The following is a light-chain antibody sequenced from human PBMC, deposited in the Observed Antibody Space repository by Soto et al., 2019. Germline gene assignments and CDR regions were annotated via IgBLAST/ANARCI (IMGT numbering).Light chain of an antibody. CDR2: GAS. CDR1: LSVSTD. Sequence: SSTSSLSVSTDLAWYQQKPGQAPRLLIYGASTRATGVPDRFSGGGSGTDFSLSVCGLESAASPLYRCKKFFARLPWPFCEGTKVDIK. CDR3: KKFFARLPWP. J-gene: IGKJ1*01. V-gene: IGKV3-15*01.